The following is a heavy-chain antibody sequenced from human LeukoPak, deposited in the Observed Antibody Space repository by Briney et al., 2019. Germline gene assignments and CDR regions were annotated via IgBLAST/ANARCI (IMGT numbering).Heavy chain of an antibody. D-gene: IGHD3-9*01. J-gene: IGHJ4*02. CDR2: VYPDDSDT. Sequence: GESLKISCKGSGYSFTTYWIGWVRQMPGKGLEWMGIVYPDDSDTRYSPSFQGQVTISADKSISTAYLQWSSLKASDTAMYYCASGALTGYYPLDYWGQGTLVTVSS. CDR3: ASGALTGYYPLDY. CDR1: GYSFTTYW. V-gene: IGHV5-51*01.